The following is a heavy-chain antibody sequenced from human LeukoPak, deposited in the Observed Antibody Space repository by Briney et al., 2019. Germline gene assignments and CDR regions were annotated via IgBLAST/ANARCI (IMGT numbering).Heavy chain of an antibody. J-gene: IGHJ4*02. CDR2: IYYRGST. CDR3: ARGDFDASGYSVPFDY. Sequence: SETLSLTCTVSGGSISSYYWSWARQPPGKGLEWIGYIYYRGSTNYNPSLKSRVTISVDTSKNQFSLKLSSVTAADSAIYFCARGDFDASGYSVPFDYWGQGALVTVSS. CDR1: GGSISSYY. D-gene: IGHD3-22*01. V-gene: IGHV4-59*01.